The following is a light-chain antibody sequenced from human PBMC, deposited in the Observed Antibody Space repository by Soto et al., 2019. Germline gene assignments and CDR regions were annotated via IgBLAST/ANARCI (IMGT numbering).Light chain of an antibody. CDR3: SSYTTANTSV. Sequence: QSVLTQPASVSGSPGQSITISCTGTSSDVGGYKYVSWYQQHPGKAPKLMIYEVSNRPSGVSHRFSGSKSGNTASLTISGLQAEDEADYYCSSYTTANTSVFGTGTKVTVL. CDR1: SSDVGGYKY. J-gene: IGLJ1*01. V-gene: IGLV2-14*01. CDR2: EVS.